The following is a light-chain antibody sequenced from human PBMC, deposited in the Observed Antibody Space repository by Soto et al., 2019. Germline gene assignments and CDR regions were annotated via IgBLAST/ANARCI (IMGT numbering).Light chain of an antibody. CDR1: QSVSSY. V-gene: IGKV3-11*01. J-gene: IGKJ4*01. CDR2: DAS. CDR3: QQRSNWPPVT. Sequence: EIVLTQSPATLSLSPGERATLSCRASQSVSSYLAWYQQKPGQAPRLLIYDASNRATGIPARFSGSGSGTDFTLTISSLEPADFAIYYCQQRSNWPPVTFGGGTKVESK.